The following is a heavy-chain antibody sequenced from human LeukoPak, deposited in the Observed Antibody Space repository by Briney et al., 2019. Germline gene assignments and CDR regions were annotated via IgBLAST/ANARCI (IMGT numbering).Heavy chain of an antibody. CDR1: GGSISSYY. D-gene: IGHD3-10*01. CDR3: AAGILWFGELIGNWFDP. CDR2: IYTSGST. J-gene: IGHJ5*02. V-gene: IGHV4-4*07. Sequence: SETLSLTCTVSGGSISSYYWSWIRQPAGKGLEWIGRIYTSGSTNYNPSLKSRVTMSVDTSKNQFSLKLSSVTAADTAVYYCAAGILWFGELIGNWFDPWGQGTLVTVSS.